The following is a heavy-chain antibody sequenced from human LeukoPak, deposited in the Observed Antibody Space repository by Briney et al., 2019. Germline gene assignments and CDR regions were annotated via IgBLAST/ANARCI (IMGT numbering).Heavy chain of an antibody. D-gene: IGHD3-9*01. CDR3: ARDVSNVLRYFDWLPRFDY. Sequence: ASVKVSCKVFGYTFSEYAVSWVRQAPGQGLEWMGWINGFNGNPKYAQKFQDRVTMTTDTSTRTAYMELRSLRSDDTAVYYCARDVSNVLRYFDWLPRFDYWGQGTLVTVSS. CDR1: GYTFSEYA. J-gene: IGHJ4*02. V-gene: IGHV1-18*01. CDR2: INGFNGNP.